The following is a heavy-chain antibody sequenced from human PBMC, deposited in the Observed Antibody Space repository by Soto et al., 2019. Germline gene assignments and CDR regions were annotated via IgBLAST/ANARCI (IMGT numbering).Heavy chain of an antibody. D-gene: IGHD2-2*02. V-gene: IGHV4-4*02. CDR1: GDSIKTETW. J-gene: IGHJ5*02. CDR2: IKHTGDA. Sequence: SETLSLTCAVSGDSIKTETWWSWLRQLPGTGLEWIGEIKHTGDANANPALRSRVSMSVDTTKNQFFLNLRSVTAADTAVYYCATLPPRIVAVLLPIPTWGRGTLVTVSS. CDR3: ATLPPRIVAVLLPIPT.